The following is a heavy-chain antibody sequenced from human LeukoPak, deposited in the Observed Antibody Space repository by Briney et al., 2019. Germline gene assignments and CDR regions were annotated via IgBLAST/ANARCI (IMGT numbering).Heavy chain of an antibody. CDR1: GFTFSSYS. CDR3: ARVPDYYYYMDV. J-gene: IGHJ6*03. Sequence: TGGSLRLSCAASGFTFSSYSMNWVRQAPGKGLEWVSSISSSSSYIYYADSVKGRFTISRDNAKNSLYLQMNSLRAEDTAVYYCARVPDYYYYMDVWGKGTTVTVSS. CDR2: ISSSSSYI. V-gene: IGHV3-21*01.